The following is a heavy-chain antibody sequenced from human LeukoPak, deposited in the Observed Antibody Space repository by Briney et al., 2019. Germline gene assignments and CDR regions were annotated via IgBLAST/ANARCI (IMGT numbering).Heavy chain of an antibody. CDR1: GSTCSTCA. CDR3: AKDSSLWFGALLHYSAQ. CDR2: ITNSGDST. V-gene: IGHV3-23*01. J-gene: IGHJ4*02. D-gene: IGHD3-10*01. Sequence: GGSLRLSCAASGSTCSTCAMNWVRQAPGKGLEWVAAITNSGDSTYYLDSVRGRFTVSRDNSKNTLYLEMNSLRAEDTAVYYCAKDSSLWFGALLHYSAQWGQGIRVTVSS.